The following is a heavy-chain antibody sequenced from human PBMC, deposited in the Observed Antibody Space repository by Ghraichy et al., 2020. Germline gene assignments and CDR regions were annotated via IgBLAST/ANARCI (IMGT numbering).Heavy chain of an antibody. J-gene: IGHJ5*02. D-gene: IGHD3-22*01. CDR2: FFYTGST. V-gene: IGHV4-39*01. CDR1: GVSISSSNYY. Sequence: SQTLSLTCAVSGVSISSSNYYWGWIRQPPGKGLEWIGNFFYTGSTYYNPSLKSRITMSVDTSKNQFSLKLSSVTAADTAVYYCARDLGISSYYHAWFDPWGQGTLVTVSS. CDR3: ARDLGISSYYHAWFDP.